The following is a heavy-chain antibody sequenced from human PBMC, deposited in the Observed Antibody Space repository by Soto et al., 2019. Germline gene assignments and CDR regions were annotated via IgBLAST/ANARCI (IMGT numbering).Heavy chain of an antibody. CDR1: GYRFTSYW. J-gene: IGHJ4*02. CDR2: IYPGDSDA. CDR3: ARHEGTNDYDTNGDLDY. V-gene: IGHV5-51*01. Sequence: PGESLKISCTVSGYRFTSYWIGWVRQLPGKGLEWMGIIYPGDSDARYSPSFQGLVTIAADKSIFTAYLQWSSLKASDTAMYFCARHEGTNDYDTNGDLDYWGQGTQVTVSS. D-gene: IGHD2-8*01.